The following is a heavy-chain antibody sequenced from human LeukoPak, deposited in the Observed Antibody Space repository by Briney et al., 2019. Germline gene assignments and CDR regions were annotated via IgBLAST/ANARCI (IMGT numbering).Heavy chain of an antibody. CDR1: GFTFSSYS. CDR2: ISSSSSYI. V-gene: IGHV3-21*01. D-gene: IGHD3-10*01. CDR3: ASDPLWFGGSGDYYGMDV. Sequence: PGGSLRLSCAASGFTFSSYSMNWVHQAPGKGLEWVSSISSSSSYIYYADSVKGRFTISRDNAKNSLYLQMNSLRAEDTAVYYCASDPLWFGGSGDYYGMDVWGQGTTVTVS. J-gene: IGHJ6*02.